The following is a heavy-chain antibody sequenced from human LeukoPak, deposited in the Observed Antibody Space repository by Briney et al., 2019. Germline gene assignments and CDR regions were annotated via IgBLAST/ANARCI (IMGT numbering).Heavy chain of an antibody. Sequence: SLGSLRLSSAASGLSLCEATMNWVRQAPGEGVWWVSSISGTGGGLFYSVSVKGRFTVPKKHPKTTLSLQMTILSAEDTAVYYCARVQYYEFSNGYRAIYMDVWGKGTTVIVAS. J-gene: IGHJ6*03. CDR3: ARVQYYEFSNGYRAIYMDV. D-gene: IGHD3-3*01. CDR1: GLSLCEAT. CDR2: ISGTGGGL. V-gene: IGHV3-21*01.